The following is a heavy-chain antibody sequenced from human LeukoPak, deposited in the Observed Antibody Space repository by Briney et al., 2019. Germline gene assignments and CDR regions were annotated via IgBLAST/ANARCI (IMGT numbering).Heavy chain of an antibody. Sequence: ASVKVSCKASGYTFTGYYMHWLRQAPGQGLEWMGWIIPNSGATNYAQKFQGRVTMTRDTSISTAYMELNRLRSDDTAVYYCARTSHESVLYWSDPWGQGTLVNVSS. J-gene: IGHJ5*02. V-gene: IGHV1-2*02. CDR2: IIPNSGAT. D-gene: IGHD3-16*01. CDR3: ARTSHESVLYWSDP. CDR1: GYTFTGYY.